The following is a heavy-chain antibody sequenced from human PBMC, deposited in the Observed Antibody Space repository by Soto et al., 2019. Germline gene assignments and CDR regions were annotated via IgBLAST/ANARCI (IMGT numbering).Heavy chain of an antibody. V-gene: IGHV1-3*01. D-gene: IGHD3-9*01. CDR2: INAGNGNT. CDR3: ARDFYDILTGSHGWFDP. CDR1: GYTFTSYA. J-gene: IGHJ5*02. Sequence: ASVKVSCKASGYTFTSYAMHWVRQAPGQRLEWMGWINAGNGNTKYSQKFQGRVTITRDTSASTAYMELRSLGSEDTAVYYCARDFYDILTGSHGWFDPWGQGTLVTVSS.